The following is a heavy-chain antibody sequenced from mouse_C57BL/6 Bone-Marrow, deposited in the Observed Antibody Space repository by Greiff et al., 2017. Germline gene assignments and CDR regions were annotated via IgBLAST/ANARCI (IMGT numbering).Heavy chain of an antibody. D-gene: IGHD1-1*01. CDR2: INPYNGGT. CDR1: GYTFTDYY. J-gene: IGHJ2*01. V-gene: IGHV1-19*01. CDR3: ARRGRYYFDY. Sequence: DVQLQESGPVLVKPGASVKMSCKASGYTFTDYYMNWVKQSHGKSLEWIGVINPYNGGTSYNQKFKGKATLTVDKSSSTAYRELNSLTSEDSAVYYCARRGRYYFDYWGQGTTLTVSS.